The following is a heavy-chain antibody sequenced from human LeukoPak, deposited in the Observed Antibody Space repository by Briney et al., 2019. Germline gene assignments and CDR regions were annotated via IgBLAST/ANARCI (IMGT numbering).Heavy chain of an antibody. CDR3: AKEGAVTNYYYYYYMDV. CDR1: VFTFSTYN. D-gene: IGHD5-18*01. CDR2: ITSSSRYT. Sequence: PGGSLRLSCAASVFTFSTYNMNWVRQAPGKGLEWVSSITSSSRYTFYADSVKGRFTISRDNSKNTLYLQMNSLRAEDTAVYYCAKEGAVTNYYYYYYMDVWGKGTTVTVSS. J-gene: IGHJ6*03. V-gene: IGHV3-21*01.